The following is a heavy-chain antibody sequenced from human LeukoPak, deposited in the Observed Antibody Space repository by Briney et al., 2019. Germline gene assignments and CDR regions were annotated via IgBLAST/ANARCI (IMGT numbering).Heavy chain of an antibody. J-gene: IGHJ1*01. V-gene: IGHV3-66*01. CDR1: GFTVSTHY. Sequence: GGSLRLSCAASGFTVSTHYMSWVRQAPGKGLEWVSVIYKGGSTNYADPVKGRFTISRDNSKNTLYLQMNSLRAEDTAVYYCARGYDSSTYYPEHFQHWGQGTLVTVSS. D-gene: IGHD3-22*01. CDR3: ARGYDSSTYYPEHFQH. CDR2: IYKGGST.